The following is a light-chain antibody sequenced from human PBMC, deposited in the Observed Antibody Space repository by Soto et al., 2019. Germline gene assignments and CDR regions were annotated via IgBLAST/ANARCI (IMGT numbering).Light chain of an antibody. CDR3: QTADSSLSVV. J-gene: IGLJ2*01. Sequence: QSVLTQPPSVSGAPGQRVTISCTGSRSNIGAGYGVHWYQQLPGAAPKLLIFQNNIRPSGVPDRFSGSQSDASASLAITGLRAEDEAVYYCQTADSSLSVVFGGGTKLTVL. V-gene: IGLV1-40*01. CDR1: RSNIGAGYG. CDR2: QNN.